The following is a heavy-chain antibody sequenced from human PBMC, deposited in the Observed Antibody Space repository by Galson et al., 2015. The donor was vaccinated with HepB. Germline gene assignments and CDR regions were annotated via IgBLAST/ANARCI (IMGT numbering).Heavy chain of an antibody. CDR2: TYSRSKFYT. CDR3: ARGGSNWYSPSSGDFFDI. V-gene: IGHV6-1*01. Sequence: CAISGDSVSTNTGTWNWIRQSPSRGLEWLGRTYSRSKFYTDYAVSVKGRITINPDTSKNQFSLQLNSVTPEDTAVYYCARGGSNWYSPSSGDFFDIWGQGSMVIVSS. D-gene: IGHD6-13*01. J-gene: IGHJ3*02. CDR1: GDSVSTNTGT.